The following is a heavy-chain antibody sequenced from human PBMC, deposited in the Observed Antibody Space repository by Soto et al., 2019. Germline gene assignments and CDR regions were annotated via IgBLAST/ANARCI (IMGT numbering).Heavy chain of an antibody. V-gene: IGHV4-39*01. CDR3: ARLSWSGSYLAY. Sequence: SETLSLTCTVSGGSISSSSYYWGWIRQPPGKGLEWIGSIYYSGSTYYNPSLKSRVTISVDTSKNQFSLKLSSVTAADTAVYYCARLSWSGSYLAYWGQGTLVTVS. J-gene: IGHJ4*02. CDR1: GGSISSSSYY. D-gene: IGHD1-26*01. CDR2: IYYSGST.